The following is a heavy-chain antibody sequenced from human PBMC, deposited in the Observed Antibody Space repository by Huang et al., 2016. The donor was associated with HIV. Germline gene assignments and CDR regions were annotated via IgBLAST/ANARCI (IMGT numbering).Heavy chain of an antibody. V-gene: IGHV1-69*01. CDR1: GGTFSRYA. CDR3: ASQNTYIAAAAHYGMDV. CDR2: IIPIFGTE. J-gene: IGHJ6*02. D-gene: IGHD6-13*01. Sequence: QVQLVQSGAEVKKPGSSVKVSCKASGGTFSRYAISWVRQAPGQGLEWVGGIIPIFGTENDAQKFKGRGTSTADESASTAYMELSSLRSEDTAVYYCASQNTYIAAAAHYGMDVWGQGTTVTVSS.